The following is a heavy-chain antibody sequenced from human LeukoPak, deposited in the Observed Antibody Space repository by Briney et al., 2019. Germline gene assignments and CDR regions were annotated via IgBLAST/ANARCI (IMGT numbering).Heavy chain of an antibody. CDR3: ASYCSGGSCYSGFDY. CDR2: IYTSGST. J-gene: IGHJ4*02. CDR1: GGSISSGSYY. D-gene: IGHD2-15*01. Sequence: SETLSLTCTVSGGSISSGSYYWSWIRQPAGKGLEWIGRIYTSGSTNYNPSLKSGVTISVDTSKNQFSLKLSSVTAADTAVYYCASYCSGGSCYSGFDYWGQGTLVTVSS. V-gene: IGHV4-61*02.